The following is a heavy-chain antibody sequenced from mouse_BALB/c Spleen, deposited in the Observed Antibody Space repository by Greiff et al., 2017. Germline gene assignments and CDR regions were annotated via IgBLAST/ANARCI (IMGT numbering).Heavy chain of an antibody. CDR1: GYTFTSYW. Sequence: VQLQQSGAELAKPGASVKMSCKASGYTFTSYWMHWVKQRPGQGLEWIGYINPSTGYTEYNQKFKDKATLTADKSSSTAYMQLSSLTSEDSAVYYCARSFITTVVGYAMDDWGQGTSVTVSS. CDR3: ARSFITTVVGYAMDD. V-gene: IGHV1-7*01. J-gene: IGHJ4*01. CDR2: INPSTGYT. D-gene: IGHD1-1*01.